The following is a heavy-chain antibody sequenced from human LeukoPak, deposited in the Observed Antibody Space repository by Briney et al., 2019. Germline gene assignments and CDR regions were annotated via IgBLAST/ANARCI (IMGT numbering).Heavy chain of an antibody. CDR1: GFTFSSYE. CDR2: ISSSGSTI. V-gene: IGHV3-48*03. J-gene: IGHJ6*04. CDR3: AELGITMIGGV. D-gene: IGHD3-10*02. Sequence: GXSLXXXCAASGFTFSSYEMNWVRQAPGKGLEGGSYISSSGSTIYYADSVKGRFTISRDNAKNSLYLQMNRLRGEETAVYYCAELGITMIGGVWGKGPTVTVSS.